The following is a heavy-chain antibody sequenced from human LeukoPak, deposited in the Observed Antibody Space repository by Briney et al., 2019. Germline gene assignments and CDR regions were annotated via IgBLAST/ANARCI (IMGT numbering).Heavy chain of an antibody. CDR3: AKGQSIVVVTAPSDY. V-gene: IGHV3-23*01. D-gene: IGHD2-21*02. CDR2: ISGSGGST. J-gene: IGHJ4*02. CDR1: GFTFSSYG. Sequence: GGSLRLSCAASGFTFSSYGMSWVRQAPGKGLEWVSAISGSGGSTYYADSVKGRFTISRDNSKNTLYLQMNSLRAEDTAVYYCAKGQSIVVVTAPSDYWGQGTLVTVSS.